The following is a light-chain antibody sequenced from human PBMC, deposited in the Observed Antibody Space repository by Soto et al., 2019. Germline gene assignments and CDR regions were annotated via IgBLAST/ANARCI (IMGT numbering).Light chain of an antibody. CDR2: EVN. Sequence: QSVLTQPASVSGSPGQSITISCTGGLGIYNYVSWYQQHPGRIPKLLIYEVNNRPSGIPDRFSGSKSGDTASLTISGLQTEDAADYYCSSYTLTTTLFGGGTKVTVL. CDR3: SSYTLTTTL. CDR1: GLGIYNY. V-gene: IGLV2-14*01. J-gene: IGLJ2*01.